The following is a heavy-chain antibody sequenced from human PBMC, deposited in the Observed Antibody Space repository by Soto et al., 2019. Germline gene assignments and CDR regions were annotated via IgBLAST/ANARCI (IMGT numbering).Heavy chain of an antibody. CDR3: ARDPERSYGPD. D-gene: IGHD1-26*01. CDR2: IYSGRST. J-gene: IGHJ4*02. Sequence: EVQLVESGGGLVQPGGSLRLSCAASGFTVSSNYMSWVRQAPGKGLEWVSVIYSGRSTYYADSVKGRFTISRDNTKNALYLQMNSLRAEETAVYYWARDPERSYGPDWGQGTLVTVSS. CDR1: GFTVSSNY. V-gene: IGHV3-66*01.